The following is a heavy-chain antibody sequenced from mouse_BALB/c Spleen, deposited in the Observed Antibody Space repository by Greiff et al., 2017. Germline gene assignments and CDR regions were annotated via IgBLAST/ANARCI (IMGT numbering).Heavy chain of an antibody. V-gene: IGHV5-17*02. CDR1: GFTFSSFG. CDR3: ARDDGNYRTYYAMDH. D-gene: IGHD2-3*01. CDR2: ISSGSSTI. Sequence: EVMLVESGGGLVQPGGSRKLSCAASGFTFSSFGMHWVRQAPEKGLEWVAYISSGSSTIYYADTVKGRFTISRDNPKNTLFLQMTSLRSEDTAMYYCARDDGNYRTYYAMDHWGQGTSVTVSS. J-gene: IGHJ4*01.